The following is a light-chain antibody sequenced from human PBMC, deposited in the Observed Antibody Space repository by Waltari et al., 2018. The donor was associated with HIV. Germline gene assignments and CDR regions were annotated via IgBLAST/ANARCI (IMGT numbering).Light chain of an antibody. CDR2: WAS. Sequence: DIVMTQSPDSLAVSLGETVSINCKSSRSVLYHSDNQNYLAWHQQNPGQAPRVLIPWASTRAVMVPSSIPALGVPERFSGSGSGTNFSLTISGLQEDDVAIYYCQQYYSLPPTFGGGTRVERK. V-gene: IGKV4-1*01. CDR1: RSVLYHSDNQNY. CDR3: QQYYSLPPT. J-gene: IGKJ4*01.